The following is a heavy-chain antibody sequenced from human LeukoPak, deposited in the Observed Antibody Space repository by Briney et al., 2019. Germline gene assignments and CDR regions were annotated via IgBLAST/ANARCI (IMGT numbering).Heavy chain of an antibody. Sequence: GASVKVSCKASGGTFSSYAISWVRQAPGQGLEWMGRIIPILGIANYARKFQGRVTTTADKSTSTAYMELSSLRSEDTAVYYCASRLTGTTYSYYFDYWGQGTLVTVSS. J-gene: IGHJ4*02. CDR1: GGTFSSYA. CDR3: ASRLTGTTYSYYFDY. V-gene: IGHV1-69*04. CDR2: IIPILGIA. D-gene: IGHD1-7*01.